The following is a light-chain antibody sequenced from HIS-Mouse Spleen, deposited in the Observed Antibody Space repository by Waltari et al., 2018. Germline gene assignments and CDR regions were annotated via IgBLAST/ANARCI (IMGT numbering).Light chain of an antibody. V-gene: IGKV1-9*01. CDR2: AAS. Sequence: DIQLTQSPSFLSASVGDRVTITCRASQGISSYLARYQQKPGKAPKLLIYAASTLQSGVPSRFSGSGSGTDFTLTISRLEPEDFAVYYCQQYGSSPPDTFGQGTKLEIK. J-gene: IGKJ2*01. CDR1: QGISSY. CDR3: QQYGSSPPDT.